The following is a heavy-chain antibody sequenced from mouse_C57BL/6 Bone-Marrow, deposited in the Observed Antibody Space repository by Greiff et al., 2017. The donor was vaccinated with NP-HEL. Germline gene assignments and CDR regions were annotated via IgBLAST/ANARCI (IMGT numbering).Heavy chain of an antibody. D-gene: IGHD2-2*01. V-gene: IGHV1-62-2*01. CDR1: GYTFTEYT. Sequence: QVQLQQSGAELVKPGASVKLSCKASGYTFTEYTIHWVKQRSGQGLEWIGWFYPGIGSIKYNEKFKDKATLTADKSSSTVDMELSRLTSEDSAVYFCAIHEENYYGYDAYFDYWGQGTTLTVSS. CDR2: FYPGIGSI. J-gene: IGHJ2*01. CDR3: AIHEENYYGYDAYFDY.